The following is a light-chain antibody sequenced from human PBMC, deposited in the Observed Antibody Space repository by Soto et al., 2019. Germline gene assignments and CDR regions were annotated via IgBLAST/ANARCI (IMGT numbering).Light chain of an antibody. CDR2: GAS. V-gene: IGKV3-15*01. CDR1: QSLSSI. CDR3: QQYKNWPPIT. J-gene: IGKJ5*01. Sequence: EIVMTQSPATLSVSPGEGATLSCSASQSLSSILAWYQQKPGQAPRLLIYGASTRATGIPARFSGSGSGTEFTLTISSLQSEDFAVYYCQQYKNWPPITFGQGTRLEIK.